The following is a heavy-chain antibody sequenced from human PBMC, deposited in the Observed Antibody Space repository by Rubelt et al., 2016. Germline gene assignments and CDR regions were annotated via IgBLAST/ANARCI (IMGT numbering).Heavy chain of an antibody. J-gene: IGHJ5*02. V-gene: IGHV4-34*01. CDR2: INHSGST. Sequence: QVQLQQWGAGLLKPSETLSLTCAVYGGSFSGYYWSWIRQPPGKGLEWIGEINHSGSTNYNPSLKSRVTISVDTSKNQFSLKLSSVTAADTAVYYCARGIVVVPATLSNWFDPWGQGTLVTVSS. CDR3: ARGIVVVPATLSNWFDP. CDR1: GGSFSGYY. D-gene: IGHD2-2*01.